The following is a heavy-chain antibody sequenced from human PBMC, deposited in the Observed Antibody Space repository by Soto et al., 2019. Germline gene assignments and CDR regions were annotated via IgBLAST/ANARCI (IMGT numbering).Heavy chain of an antibody. J-gene: IGHJ4*02. D-gene: IGHD3-3*01. V-gene: IGHV4-59*08. CDR1: GGSISSYY. CDR3: ARLWSNYDFWSGYYGDFYFDY. Sequence: SETLSLTCTVSGGSISSYYWSWIRQPPGKGLEWIGYIYYSGGTNYNPSLKSRVTISVDTSKSQFSLKLSSVTAADTAVYYCARLWSNYDFWSGYYGDFYFDYWGQGTLVTVSS. CDR2: IYYSGGT.